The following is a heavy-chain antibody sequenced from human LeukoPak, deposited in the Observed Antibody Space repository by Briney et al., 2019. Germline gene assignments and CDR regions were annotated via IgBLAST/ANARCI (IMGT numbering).Heavy chain of an antibody. CDR3: AKDSCSGGRCYSSPYDAFDV. J-gene: IGHJ3*01. CDR2: IRYDGSSK. D-gene: IGHD2-15*01. CDR1: GFTFSSYW. V-gene: IGHV3-30*02. Sequence: PGGSLRLSCAASGFTFSSYWMSWVRQAPGKGLEWVAFIRYDGSSKYYADFVKGRFTISRDSSKNTLYLQMNSLRPEDTAVYYCAKDSCSGGRCYSSPYDAFDVWGQGTMVTVSS.